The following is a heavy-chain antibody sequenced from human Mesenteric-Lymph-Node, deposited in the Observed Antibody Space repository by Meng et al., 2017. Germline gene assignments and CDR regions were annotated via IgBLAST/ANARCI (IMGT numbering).Heavy chain of an antibody. CDR3: ARRYGSGSYYYFDY. V-gene: IGHV3-23*01. CDR2: ISGSGGST. D-gene: IGHD3-10*01. Sequence: GGSLRLSCAASGFTFSSYAMSWVRQAPGKGLEWVSAISGSGGSTYYADSVKGRFTISRDNAKNSLYLQMNSLRAEDTAVYYCARRYGSGSYYYFDYWGQGTLVTVSS. J-gene: IGHJ4*02. CDR1: GFTFSSYA.